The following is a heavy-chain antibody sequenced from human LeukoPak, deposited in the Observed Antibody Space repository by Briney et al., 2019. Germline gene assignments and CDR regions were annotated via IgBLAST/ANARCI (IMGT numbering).Heavy chain of an antibody. CDR2: ISGSGGST. D-gene: IGHD1-26*01. CDR1: GFTFSSYA. Sequence: QAGGSLRLSCAASGFTFSSYAMSWVRQAPGKELEWVSAISGSGGSTYYADSVKGRFTISRDNSKNTLYLQMNSLRAEDTAVYYCAAWGYSGSYVWDYWGQGTLVTVSS. J-gene: IGHJ4*02. V-gene: IGHV3-23*01. CDR3: AAWGYSGSYVWDY.